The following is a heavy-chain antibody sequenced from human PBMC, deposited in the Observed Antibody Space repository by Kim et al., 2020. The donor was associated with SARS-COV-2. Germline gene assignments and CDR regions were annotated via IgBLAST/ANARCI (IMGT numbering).Heavy chain of an antibody. D-gene: IGHD3-10*01. Sequence: NYAQKFQGWVTMTRDTSISTAYMELSRLRSDDTAVYYCARSRTRSGELISWGQGTLVTVSS. V-gene: IGHV1-2*04. CDR3: ARSRTRSGELIS. J-gene: IGHJ4*02.